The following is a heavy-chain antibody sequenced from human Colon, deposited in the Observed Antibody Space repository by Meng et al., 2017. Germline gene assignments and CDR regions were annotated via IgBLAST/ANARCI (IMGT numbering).Heavy chain of an antibody. J-gene: IGHJ5*02. CDR2: ISGSGGST. D-gene: IGHD1-26*01. Sequence: GESLKISCAASGFIFSTSAMTWVRQAPGKGLEWVSSISGSGGSTYYADSVRGRFTVSRDNSKDTLYLQMNSLRVEDTAVYSCARDFRVSGNYGWFDPWGQGTLVTVSS. V-gene: IGHV3-23*01. CDR3: ARDFRVSGNYGWFDP. CDR1: GFIFSTSA.